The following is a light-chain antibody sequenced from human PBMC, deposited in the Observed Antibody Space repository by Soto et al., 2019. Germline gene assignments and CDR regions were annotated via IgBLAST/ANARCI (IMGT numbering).Light chain of an antibody. J-gene: IGKJ1*01. CDR3: QQFNSYSRV. CDR2: DAS. CDR1: QSISNW. V-gene: IGKV1-5*01. Sequence: DIQMTQSPSTLSASVGDRVNITCRASQSISNWLAWYQQRPGKSPNLLIFDASKLQSGVPSRFSGSGSGTEFTLTISSLQPDDVATYYCQQFNSYSRVFGQGTKVDIK.